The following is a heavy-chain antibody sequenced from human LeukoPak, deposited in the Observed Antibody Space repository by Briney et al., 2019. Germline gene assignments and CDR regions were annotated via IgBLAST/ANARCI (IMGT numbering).Heavy chain of an antibody. CDR3: ARDGRVHSYGFDY. Sequence: GGSLRLSCAASGFTFSSYSMNWVRQAPGKGLEWVSSISSSSSYIYYADSVKGRFTIPRDNAKNSLYLQMNSLRAEDTAVYYCARDGRVHSYGFDYWGQGTLVTVSS. V-gene: IGHV3-21*01. CDR1: GFTFSSYS. CDR2: ISSSSSYI. D-gene: IGHD5-18*01. J-gene: IGHJ4*02.